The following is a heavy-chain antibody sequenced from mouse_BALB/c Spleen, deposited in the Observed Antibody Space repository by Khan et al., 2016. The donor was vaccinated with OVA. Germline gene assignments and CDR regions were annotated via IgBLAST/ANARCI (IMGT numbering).Heavy chain of an antibody. Sequence: EVQLVESGGDLVKPGGSLKLSCAASGFTFSTYGMSWVRQTPDKRLEWVATVSTGGGYTYYPDSVKGRFTISRVNAKNTLYLQMSSLKSEDTAMFYCARLAYYYDSVGFAYWGQGTLVTVSA. J-gene: IGHJ3*01. V-gene: IGHV5-6*01. CDR3: ARLAYYYDSVGFAY. CDR2: VSTGGGYT. D-gene: IGHD1-1*01. CDR1: GFTFSTYG.